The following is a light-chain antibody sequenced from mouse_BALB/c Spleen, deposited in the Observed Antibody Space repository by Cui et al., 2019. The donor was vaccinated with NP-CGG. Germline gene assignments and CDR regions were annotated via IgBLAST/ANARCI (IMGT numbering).Light chain of an antibody. V-gene: IGLV1*01. CDR1: TGAVTSSNY. CDR2: GTN. Sequence: AVVTNEYALTTSPGETVTLTCRSSTGAVTSSNYANWVQEKPDHLFTGLIGGTNNRAPGVPARFSGSLIGYKAALTITGAQTEDEAIYFCALWYSNHWVFGGGTKLTVL. CDR3: ALWYSNHWV. J-gene: IGLJ1*01.